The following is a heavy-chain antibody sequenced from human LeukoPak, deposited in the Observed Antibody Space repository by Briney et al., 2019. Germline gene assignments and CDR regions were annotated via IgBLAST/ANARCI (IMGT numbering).Heavy chain of an antibody. D-gene: IGHD3-10*01. CDR1: GFTFSTYA. CDR2: LSGSGSSA. V-gene: IGHV3-23*01. Sequence: GVSLRLSCAASGFTFSTYAMSWVRQAPGKGLEWVSGLSGSGSSAYYADSVKGRFTISRDNSKNTLYLQMNSLRPEDTAVYYCARGGEIGGYYGMDVWGQGTTVTVSS. CDR3: ARGGEIGGYYGMDV. J-gene: IGHJ6*02.